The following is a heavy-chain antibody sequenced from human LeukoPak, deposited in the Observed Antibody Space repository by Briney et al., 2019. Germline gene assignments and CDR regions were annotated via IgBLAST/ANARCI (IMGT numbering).Heavy chain of an antibody. D-gene: IGHD6-13*01. J-gene: IGHJ4*02. Sequence: TSETLSLTCSVSGDSISSGSFYWSRIRQPAGRGLEWIGRIYPSGSTDYNPSLKSRVTISVDTSKNQFSLKLSSVTAADTAVYYCARDVLAATGTFDYWGQGALVTVSS. CDR1: GDSISSGSFY. CDR2: IYPSGST. CDR3: ARDVLAATGTFDY. V-gene: IGHV4-61*02.